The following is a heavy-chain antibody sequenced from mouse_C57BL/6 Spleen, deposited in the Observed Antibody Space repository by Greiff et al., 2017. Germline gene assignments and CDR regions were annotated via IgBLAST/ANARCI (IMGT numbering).Heavy chain of an antibody. J-gene: IGHJ1*03. CDR2: IDPSDSYT. Sequence: QVQLQQPGAELVKPGASVKLSCKASGYTFTSYWMQWVKQRPGQGLEWIGEIDPSDSYTNYNQKFKGKATLTVDTSSSTAYMQLSSLTSEDSAVYYCARGRSTMARWDFEGWGTGTTVTVSS. D-gene: IGHD2-1*01. CDR3: ARGRSTMARWDFEG. V-gene: IGHV1-50*01. CDR1: GYTFTSYW.